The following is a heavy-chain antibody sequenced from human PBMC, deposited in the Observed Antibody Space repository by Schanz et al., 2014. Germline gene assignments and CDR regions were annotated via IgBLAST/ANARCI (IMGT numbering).Heavy chain of an antibody. J-gene: IGHJ4*02. V-gene: IGHV1-18*01. CDR1: GYTFISYG. CDR3: ARDQSPYTNSSDVRYFDY. D-gene: IGHD6-6*01. Sequence: QLQLVQSGAEVKKPGASVKVSCKASGYTFISYGIKWVRQAPGQGLEWMGWISAYNGHTDYAQKLQGRVTLTTDTSTSTVSMELSSLRSEDTAVYYCARDQSPYTNSSDVRYFDYWGQGSLVTVSS. CDR2: ISAYNGHT.